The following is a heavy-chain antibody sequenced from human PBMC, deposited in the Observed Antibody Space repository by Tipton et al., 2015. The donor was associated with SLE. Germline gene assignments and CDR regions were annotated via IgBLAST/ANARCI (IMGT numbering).Heavy chain of an antibody. CDR2: ISYDGSNE. CDR1: GFTFSSYG. J-gene: IGHJ6*02. CDR3: AKDSSAGTNGYYYGMDV. Sequence: SLRLSCAASGFTFSSYGMHWVRQAPGKGLEWVAVISYDGSNEYYVDSVKGRFTISRDNSKNTLCLQMNSLRAEDTAVYYCAKDSSAGTNGYYYGMDVWGQGTTVTVSS. V-gene: IGHV3-30*18. D-gene: IGHD6-25*01.